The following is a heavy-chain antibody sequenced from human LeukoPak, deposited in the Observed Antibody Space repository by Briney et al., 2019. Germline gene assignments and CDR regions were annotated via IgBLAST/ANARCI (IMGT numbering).Heavy chain of an antibody. CDR3: ARDRGYYYDSSERFDP. V-gene: IGHV4-4*07. Sequence: PSETLSLTCTVSGGSISSYYWSWIRQPAGKGLEWIGRIYTSGSTNYNPSLKSRVTMSVDTSKNQFSLNLSSVTAADTAVYYCARDRGYYYDSSERFDPWGQGTLVTVSP. CDR2: IYTSGST. CDR1: GGSISSYY. J-gene: IGHJ5*02. D-gene: IGHD3-22*01.